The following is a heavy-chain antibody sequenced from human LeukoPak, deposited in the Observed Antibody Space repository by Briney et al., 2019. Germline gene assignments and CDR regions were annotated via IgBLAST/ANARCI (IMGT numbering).Heavy chain of an antibody. CDR2: ISGSGGST. D-gene: IGHD3-9*01. CDR3: AKVGDILTGYHRTVYFHY. CDR1: GFTFSSYA. J-gene: IGHJ4*02. V-gene: IGHV3-23*01. Sequence: GGSLRLSCAASGFTFSSYAMSWVRQAPGKGLEWVSAISGSGGSTYYADAVKGRFTISRDNSKNTLYLQMHSLRAEDTAVYYCAKVGDILTGYHRTVYFHYWGQGTLVTVSS.